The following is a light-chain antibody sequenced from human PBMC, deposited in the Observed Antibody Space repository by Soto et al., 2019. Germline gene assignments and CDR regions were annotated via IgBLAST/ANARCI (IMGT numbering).Light chain of an antibody. CDR3: QQSYGIPPWT. CDR2: AAS. Sequence: DIQMTQSPSSLSASVGDRVTITCRASQTISTFVNWSQQRPGKAPELLIYAASNLQSGVPSRFSGSGSGTDFALTISSLQPEDFATYYCQQSYGIPPWTSGQGTKVDI. J-gene: IGKJ1*01. CDR1: QTISTF. V-gene: IGKV1-39*01.